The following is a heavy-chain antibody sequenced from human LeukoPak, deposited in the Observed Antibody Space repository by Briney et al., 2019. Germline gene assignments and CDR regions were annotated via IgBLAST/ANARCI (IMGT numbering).Heavy chain of an antibody. Sequence: PSETLSLTCTVSGGSISSSYYYWSWIRQPAGKGLEWIGRIYTSGSTNYNPSLKSRVTMSVDTSKNQFSLKLSSVTAADTAVYYCARASSGDDAFDIWGQGTTVTVSS. CDR3: ARASSGDDAFDI. V-gene: IGHV4-61*02. CDR2: IYTSGST. CDR1: GGSISSSYYY. J-gene: IGHJ3*02. D-gene: IGHD6-19*01.